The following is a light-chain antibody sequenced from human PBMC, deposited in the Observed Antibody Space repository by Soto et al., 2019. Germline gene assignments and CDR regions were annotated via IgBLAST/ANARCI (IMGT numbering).Light chain of an antibody. J-gene: IGKJ2*01. CDR1: PSISRW. CDR2: DAS. V-gene: IGKV1-5*01. CDR3: QQCHSYPYT. Sequence: IQITQSPFTLTASVGDRVTIPCRASPSISRWLDWYQQKPGKAPKLLIYDASTWESGVPSRFSGSGSGTHFTLTISSLQPDDFATYYCQQCHSYPYTFGQGTNLEI.